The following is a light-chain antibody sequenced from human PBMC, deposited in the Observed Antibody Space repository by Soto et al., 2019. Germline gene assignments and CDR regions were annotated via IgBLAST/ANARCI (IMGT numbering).Light chain of an antibody. CDR3: QQFYTWPVT. V-gene: IGKV3-15*01. J-gene: IGKJ4*01. CDR1: EGVRNM. CDR2: YAS. Sequence: EIVMTQSPATLSVSPGEGVTFSCRASEGVRNMLAWYQHKPGQPPRLLVSYASAGATGVPARFSGSGPGTEFTLTINSLQSEDVALYYCQQFYTWPVTFGGGTKVEIK.